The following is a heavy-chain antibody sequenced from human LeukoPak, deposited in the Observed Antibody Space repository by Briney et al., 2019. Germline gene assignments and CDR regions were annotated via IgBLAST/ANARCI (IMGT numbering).Heavy chain of an antibody. V-gene: IGHV1-69*05. CDR3: ARDKLGSIAAAGPLNWFDP. CDR1: GGTFSSYA. CDR2: IIPIFGTA. D-gene: IGHD6-13*01. Sequence: SVQVTCKASGGTFSSYAISWVRQAPGQGLEWMGGIIPIFGTANYAQKFQGRVTITTDESTSTAYMELSSLRSEDTAVYYCARDKLGSIAAAGPLNWFDPWGQGTLVTVSS. J-gene: IGHJ5*02.